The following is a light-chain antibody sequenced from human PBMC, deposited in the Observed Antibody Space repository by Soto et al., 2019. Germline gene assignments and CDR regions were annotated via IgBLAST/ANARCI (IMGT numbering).Light chain of an antibody. J-gene: IGLJ1*01. Sequence: QSDLTQPASESGSPGQSVTISCTGPRTDIGDSNFISWYQQSPGKAPRLLIYEVNNRPSGVSRRFSGSKAGNTASLTISGLLEDDEADYFCASFRSGTILVFGSGTKVTVL. CDR3: ASFRSGTILV. CDR1: RTDIGDSNF. CDR2: EVN. V-gene: IGLV2-14*01.